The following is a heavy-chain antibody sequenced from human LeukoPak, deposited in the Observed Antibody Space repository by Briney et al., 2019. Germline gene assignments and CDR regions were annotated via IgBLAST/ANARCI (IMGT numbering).Heavy chain of an antibody. Sequence: ASVKVSCKASGYTFTGYYMHWVRQAPGQGLEWMGWINPNSGGTNYAQKFQGRVTMTRDTSISTAYMELSRLRSDDTAVYYCARDHVYDSSGYYYYYMDVWGKGTTVTISS. J-gene: IGHJ6*03. CDR2: INPNSGGT. CDR3: ARDHVYDSSGYYYYYMDV. CDR1: GYTFTGYY. D-gene: IGHD3-22*01. V-gene: IGHV1-2*02.